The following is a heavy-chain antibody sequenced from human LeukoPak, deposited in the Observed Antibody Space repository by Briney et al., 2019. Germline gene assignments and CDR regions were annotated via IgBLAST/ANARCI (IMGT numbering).Heavy chain of an antibody. Sequence: PSETLSLTCTVSGGSIRSYYWSWIRQPPGKGLEWIGYIYYSGSTSYNPSLKSRVTISVDTSKNQFSLKLSSVTAADTAVYYCASGAYSYYYMDVWGKGTTVTISS. CDR1: GGSIRSYY. V-gene: IGHV4-59*01. J-gene: IGHJ6*03. CDR3: ASGAYSYYYMDV. D-gene: IGHD4-11*01. CDR2: IYYSGST.